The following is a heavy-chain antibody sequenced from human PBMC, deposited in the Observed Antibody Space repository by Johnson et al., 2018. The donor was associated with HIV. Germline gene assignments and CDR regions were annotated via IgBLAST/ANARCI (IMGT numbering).Heavy chain of an antibody. J-gene: IGHJ3*02. V-gene: IGHV3-7*01. CDR1: GFTFSSYA. D-gene: IGHD6-19*01. CDR3: ARDPQQWLDVGAFDI. CDR2: IKHDGSEK. Sequence: VQLVESGGGVVQPGRSLRLSCAASGFTFSSYAMHWVRQAPGKGLEWVANIKHDGSEKHYVDAVKGRFTISRDNANNSLYLQMNSLRAEDTAVYYCARDPQQWLDVGAFDIWGQGTMVTVSS.